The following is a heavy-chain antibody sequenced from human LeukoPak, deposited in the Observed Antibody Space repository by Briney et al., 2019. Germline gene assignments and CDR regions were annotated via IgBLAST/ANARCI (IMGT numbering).Heavy chain of an antibody. D-gene: IGHD4/OR15-4a*01. CDR2: ISYDGNEK. J-gene: IGHJ4*02. CDR1: GFTFSTYG. V-gene: IGHV3-30*18. Sequence: GGSLRLSCAASGFTFSTYGIHGVRQAPGKGLEWVAVISYDGNEKYYADSVKGRFTFSRDNSKNTLYLQMNSLRGEDTAVYYCAKDRDTYGASYYFDYWGQGTLVTVSS. CDR3: AKDRDTYGASYYFDY.